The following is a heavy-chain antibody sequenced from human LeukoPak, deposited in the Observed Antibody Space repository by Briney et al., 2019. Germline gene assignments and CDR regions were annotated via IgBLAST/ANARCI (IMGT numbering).Heavy chain of an antibody. V-gene: IGHV4-34*01. J-gene: IGHJ6*03. D-gene: IGHD3-10*01. CDR1: GGSFSGYY. CDR3: ARGGGAYYYGSGSPFFYYYYYMDV. Sequence: SETLSLTCAVYGGSFSGYYWSWIRQPPGKGLEWIGEINHSGSTNYNPSLTSRVTISVDTSKNQFSLKLSSVTAADTAVYYCARGGGAYYYGSGSPFFYYYYYMDVWGKGTTVTVSS. CDR2: INHSGST.